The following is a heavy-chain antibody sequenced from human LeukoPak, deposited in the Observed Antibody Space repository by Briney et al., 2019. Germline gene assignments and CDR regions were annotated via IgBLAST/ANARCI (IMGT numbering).Heavy chain of an antibody. Sequence: PSETLSLTCTVSVGSIFSYYWSWIRQPPGKGLEWMGYIYYSGSTNYNPSLKSRVTISVDTYKNQFSLRVSSVTAADTAVYYCARHLNNCGDDCYIFDYWGQGTLVTVSS. CDR3: ARHLNNCGDDCYIFDY. J-gene: IGHJ4*02. CDR2: IYYSGST. D-gene: IGHD2-21*01. CDR1: VGSIFSYY. V-gene: IGHV4-59*08.